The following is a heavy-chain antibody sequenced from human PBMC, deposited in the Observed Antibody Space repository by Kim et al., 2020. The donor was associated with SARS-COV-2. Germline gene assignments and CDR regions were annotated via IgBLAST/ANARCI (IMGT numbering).Heavy chain of an antibody. V-gene: IGHV4-39*07. D-gene: IGHD5-12*01. CDR3: AREVRVATILAAPYGMDV. J-gene: IGHJ6*02. CDR2: IYYSGST. Sequence: SETLSLTCTVSGGSISSSSYYWGWIRQPPGKGLEWIGSIYYSGSTYYNPSLKSRVTISVDTSKNQFSLKLSSVTAADTAVYYCAREVRVATILAAPYGMDVWGQGTTVTVSS. CDR1: GGSISSSSYY.